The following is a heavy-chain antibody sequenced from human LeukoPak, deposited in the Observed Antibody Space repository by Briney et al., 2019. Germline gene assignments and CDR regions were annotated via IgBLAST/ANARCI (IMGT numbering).Heavy chain of an antibody. Sequence: PGGSLRLSCAASGFTFSDYYMSWIRQAPGKGLEWVSYISSSGSTIYYADSVKGRFTISRDNAKNSLYLQMNSLRAEDTAVYYCAREGGYYDFWSGYYPYNWFDPWGQGTLVTVSS. D-gene: IGHD3-3*01. CDR3: AREGGYYDFWSGYYPYNWFDP. CDR1: GFTFSDYY. J-gene: IGHJ5*02. CDR2: ISSSGSTI. V-gene: IGHV3-11*04.